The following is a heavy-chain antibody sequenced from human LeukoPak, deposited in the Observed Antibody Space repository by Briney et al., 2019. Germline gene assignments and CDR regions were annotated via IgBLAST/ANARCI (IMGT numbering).Heavy chain of an antibody. CDR1: GYTFTSYD. D-gene: IGHD4-17*01. Sequence: ASVKVSCKASGYTFTSYDVNWVRQATGQGLEWMGWMNPNSGNTGYAQKFQGRVTMTRNTSISTAYMELSSLRSEDTAVYYCARAAYGDYRDDAFDIWGQGTMVTVSS. CDR3: ARAAYGDYRDDAFDI. J-gene: IGHJ3*02. V-gene: IGHV1-8*01. CDR2: MNPNSGNT.